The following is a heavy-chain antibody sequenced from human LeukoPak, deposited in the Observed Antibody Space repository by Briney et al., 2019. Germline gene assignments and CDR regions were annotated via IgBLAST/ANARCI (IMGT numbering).Heavy chain of an antibody. CDR3: ARDSTYYDLYYMDV. D-gene: IGHD3-3*01. V-gene: IGHV4-39*02. CDR2: INYSGIT. Sequence: SETLSLTCTVSGGSITSGGYYWGWIRQPPGKGLEWIGHINYSGITYYSPSLQSRVTISVDTSKNQISLKLSSVIAADTAVYYCARDSTYYDLYYMDVWGKGTTVTVSS. J-gene: IGHJ6*03. CDR1: GGSITSGGYY.